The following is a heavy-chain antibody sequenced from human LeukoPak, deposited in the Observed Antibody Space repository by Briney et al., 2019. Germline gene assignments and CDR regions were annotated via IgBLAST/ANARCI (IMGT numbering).Heavy chain of an antibody. V-gene: IGHV3-23*01. D-gene: IGHD4-23*01. Sequence: GGSLRLSCAASGFTFSTYAMGWVRQAPGEGLRGVSSISGNGVTTYYADSVKGRFTISRDNSKNTLYLQMNSLRAEDTALYYCAKALYGGNTVWGQGTLVTVSS. CDR3: AKALYGGNTV. J-gene: IGHJ4*02. CDR1: GFTFSTYA. CDR2: ISGNGVTT.